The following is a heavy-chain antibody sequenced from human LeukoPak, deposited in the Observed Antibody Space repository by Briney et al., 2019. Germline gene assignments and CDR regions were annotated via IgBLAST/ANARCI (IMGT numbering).Heavy chain of an antibody. CDR3: ARVIPVGAESSIDY. D-gene: IGHD1-26*01. CDR1: GYTFIVYY. CDR2: INPNSGDT. Sequence: ASVKVSCKASGYTFIVYYMHWVRQAPGQGLEWMGWINPNSGDTNFAQKFQGRVTMTRDTSISTVYMELSSVTAADTAVYHCARVIPVGAESSIDYWGQGTLVTVSS. J-gene: IGHJ4*02. V-gene: IGHV1-2*02.